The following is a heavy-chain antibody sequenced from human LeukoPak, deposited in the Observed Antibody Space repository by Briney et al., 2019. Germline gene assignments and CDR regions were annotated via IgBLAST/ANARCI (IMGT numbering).Heavy chain of an antibody. Sequence: GGSLRLSCAASGFTVSSNYMSWVRQAPGKGLEWVSVIYSGGSTYYADSVKGRFTISRDNSKNTLYLQMNSLRAEDTAVYYCARAPTTESPFDYWGQGTLVTVSS. CDR3: ARAPTTESPFDY. CDR1: GFTVSSNY. J-gene: IGHJ4*02. V-gene: IGHV3-53*01. CDR2: IYSGGST. D-gene: IGHD4-17*01.